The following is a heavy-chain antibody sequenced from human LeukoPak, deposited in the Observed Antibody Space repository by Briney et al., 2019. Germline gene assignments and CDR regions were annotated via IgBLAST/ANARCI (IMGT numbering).Heavy chain of an antibody. CDR3: VKVAVQTQVVPAAIFFDY. V-gene: IGHV3-23*01. Sequence: PGGSLRLSCAASGFTFNNYAMTWVRQAPGKGLDWVSGVSGSGGTTYYADSVKGRFTISRDNSKDTLYLQMNSLSAEDTAVYYCVKVAVQTQVVPAAIFFDYWGQGTLVTVSS. CDR1: GFTFNNYA. D-gene: IGHD2-2*01. CDR2: VSGSGGTT. J-gene: IGHJ4*02.